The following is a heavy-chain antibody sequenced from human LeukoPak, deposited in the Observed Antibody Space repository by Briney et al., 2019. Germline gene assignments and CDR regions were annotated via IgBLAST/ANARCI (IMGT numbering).Heavy chain of an antibody. V-gene: IGHV1-18*01. CDR1: GGTFSSYA. CDR2: ISAYNGNT. D-gene: IGHD3-22*01. J-gene: IGHJ4*02. Sequence: ASVNVSCKASGGTFSSYAISWVRQAPGQGLEWMGWISAYNGNTNYAQKLQGRVTMTTDTSTSTAYMELRSLRSDDTAVYYCAREHYYDSSGYPDYWGQGTLVTVSS. CDR3: AREHYYDSSGYPDY.